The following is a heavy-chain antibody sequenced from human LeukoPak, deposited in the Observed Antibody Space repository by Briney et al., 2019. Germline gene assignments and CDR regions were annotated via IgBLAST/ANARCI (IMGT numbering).Heavy chain of an antibody. CDR3: ARDSLGAFDI. CDR1: RGTFSSYT. V-gene: IGHV1-69*04. J-gene: IGHJ3*02. CDR2: IIPILAIA. Sequence: GALVKVSCKASRGTFSSYTISWVRQAPGQGLEWMGRIIPILAIANYAPKFQGRVTITADKSTSTAYMELSSLRSEDTAVYYCARDSLGAFDIWGQETMVTVSS.